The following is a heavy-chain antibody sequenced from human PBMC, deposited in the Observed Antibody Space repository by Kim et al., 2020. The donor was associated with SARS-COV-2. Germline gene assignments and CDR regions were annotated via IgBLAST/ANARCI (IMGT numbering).Heavy chain of an antibody. V-gene: IGHV3-7*01. CDR3: VRMPYSSSSLHCLDP. D-gene: IGHD2-2*01. Sequence: GGSLRLSCAASGFTFSSNWMSWVRQAPGKGLEWVANINQDGSEKYYVDSVKGRFTISRDNAKNSLYLQMNSLRAEDTAVYYCVRMPYSSSSLHCLDPWGQGTLVSVSS. CDR1: GFTFSSNW. CDR2: INQDGSEK. J-gene: IGHJ5*02.